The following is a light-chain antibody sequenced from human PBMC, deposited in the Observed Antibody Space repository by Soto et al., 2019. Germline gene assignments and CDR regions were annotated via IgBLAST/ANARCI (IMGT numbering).Light chain of an antibody. V-gene: IGLV6-57*04. CDR3: QSYDSPKEV. Sequence: NFMLTQPHSVSESPGKTVTISCTRSSGGVASNYVQWYQQRPGSAPTTVIFEDDQRPSGVPDRFSGSIDSSSNSAFLTISGLKTEDEADYYCQSYDSPKEVFGGGTQLTVL. J-gene: IGLJ3*02. CDR1: SGGVASNY. CDR2: EDD.